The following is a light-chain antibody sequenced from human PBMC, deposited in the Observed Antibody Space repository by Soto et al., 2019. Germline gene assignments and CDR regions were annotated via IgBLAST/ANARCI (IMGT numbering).Light chain of an antibody. CDR3: QSYDSSLSGGV. V-gene: IGLV1-40*01. J-gene: IGLJ3*02. Sequence: QSALTQPPSVSGAPGQRVTISCTGSSSNIGAGYDVHWYQQLPGTAPKLLISGNSNRPSGVPDRFSGSKSGTSASLAITGLQAEDEANYYCQSYDSSLSGGVFGGGTKLTVL. CDR1: SSNIGAGYD. CDR2: GNS.